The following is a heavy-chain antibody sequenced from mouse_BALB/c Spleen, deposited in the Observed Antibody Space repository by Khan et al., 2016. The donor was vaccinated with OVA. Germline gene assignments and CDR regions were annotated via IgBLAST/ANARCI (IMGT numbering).Heavy chain of an antibody. V-gene: IGHV1-5*01. J-gene: IGHJ3*01. CDR2: IYPGNSDT. Sequence: EVQLQQSGTVLARPGASVKMSCKASGYSFTSYLIHWVKQRPGQGLEWIGDIYPGNSDTNYSQKFKDKAQLTAGTSASTAYMELSSLTTEDTAVYYCTRGGDRSFAYWGQGTLVTVSA. CDR1: GYSFTSYL. CDR3: TRGGDRSFAY.